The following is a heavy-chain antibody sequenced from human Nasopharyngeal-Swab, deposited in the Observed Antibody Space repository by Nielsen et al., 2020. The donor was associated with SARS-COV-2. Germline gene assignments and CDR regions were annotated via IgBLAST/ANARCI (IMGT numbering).Heavy chain of an antibody. CDR2: INPSGGST. CDR3: ARALPAATPLGRFDP. J-gene: IGHJ5*02. D-gene: IGHD2-2*01. V-gene: IGHV1-46*01. CDR1: GYTFTSYY. Sequence: ASVKVSCKASGYTFTSYYMHWVRQAPGQGLEWMGIINPSGGSTSYAQKFQGRVTMTRDTSTSTVYMELSSLRSEDTAVYYCARALPAATPLGRFDPWGQGTLVTVSS.